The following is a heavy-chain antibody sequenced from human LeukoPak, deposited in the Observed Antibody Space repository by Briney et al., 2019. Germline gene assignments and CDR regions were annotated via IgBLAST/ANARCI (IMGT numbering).Heavy chain of an antibody. CDR2: ISGSGTYI. J-gene: IGHJ3*01. Sequence: GGSLRLSCVASGFTFSNYSMNWVRQAPGKGLEWVSSISGSGTYIYYADSLKGRFTISRDNAKNSLYLQMNSLGAEDTAVYYCARDPYYDFRSHYGTEAFDFWGQGTMVTVSP. D-gene: IGHD3-3*01. CDR1: GFTFSNYS. CDR3: ARDPYYDFRSHYGTEAFDF. V-gene: IGHV3-21*01.